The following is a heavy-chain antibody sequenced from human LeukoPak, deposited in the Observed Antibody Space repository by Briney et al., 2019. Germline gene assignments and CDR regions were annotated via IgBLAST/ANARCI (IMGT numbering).Heavy chain of an antibody. Sequence: LSETLSLTCSVSAGSISSSYWSWIRQPPGKGLEWIGYIYYSGSTNYNPSLKSRVTISVDTSKNQFSLKLSSVTAADTAVYYCATQRDYYYGMDVWGQGTTVTVSS. J-gene: IGHJ6*02. V-gene: IGHV4-59*08. CDR1: AGSISSSY. CDR2: IYYSGST. CDR3: ATQRDYYYGMDV.